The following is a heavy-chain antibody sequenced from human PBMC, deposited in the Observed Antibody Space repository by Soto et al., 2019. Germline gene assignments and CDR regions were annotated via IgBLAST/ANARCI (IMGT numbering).Heavy chain of an antibody. Sequence: GGSLRLSCAASTFTFKLYAMTWVRQAPGKWLEWVSAISGSGGSTYYADSVKGRFTISRDNSKNTLYLQMNSLRVEGTAVYYCAKGSAMIVVVAGNGMDVWGQGXTVTVSS. V-gene: IGHV3-23*01. CDR3: AKGSAMIVVVAGNGMDV. J-gene: IGHJ6*02. CDR1: TFTFKLYA. D-gene: IGHD3-22*01. CDR2: ISGSGGST.